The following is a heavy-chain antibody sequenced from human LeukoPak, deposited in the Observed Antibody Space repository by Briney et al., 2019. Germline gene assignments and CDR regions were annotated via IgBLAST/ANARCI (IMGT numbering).Heavy chain of an antibody. V-gene: IGHV3-30*02. D-gene: IGHD6-13*01. CDR2: IRYDGSNK. Sequence: GGSLRLSCAASGFTFSSYGMHWVRQAPGKGLEWVAFIRYDGSNKYYADSVKGRFTISRDNSKNTLYLQMNSLRAEDTAVYYCAKDLSYSSSWYDRDYWGQGTLVTVSS. J-gene: IGHJ4*02. CDR3: AKDLSYSSSWYDRDY. CDR1: GFTFSSYG.